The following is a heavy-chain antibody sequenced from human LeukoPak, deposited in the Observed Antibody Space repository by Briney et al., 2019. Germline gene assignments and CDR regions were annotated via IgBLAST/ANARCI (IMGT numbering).Heavy chain of an antibody. Sequence: GGSLRLSCAASGFTVSSYYLLWARQAPGKGLEWVSSIYTGGTTYYAGSVKGRFTISRNNSNDTLQLQLINMRTADTTLYFCPGGTHRSCYDSWGQGNLVTGSS. CDR3: PGGTHRSCYDS. D-gene: IGHD2-2*01. CDR1: GFTVSSYY. V-gene: IGHV3-66*01. J-gene: IGHJ4*02. CDR2: IYTGGTT.